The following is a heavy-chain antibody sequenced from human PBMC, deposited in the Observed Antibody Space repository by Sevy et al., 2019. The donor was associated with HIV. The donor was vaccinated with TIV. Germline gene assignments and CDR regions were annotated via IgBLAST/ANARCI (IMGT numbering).Heavy chain of an antibody. D-gene: IGHD5-18*01. CDR2: IYSGGRT. J-gene: IGHJ4*02. V-gene: IGHV3-66*01. CDR1: GFTVSSNY. Sequence: GGSLRLSCAASGFTVSSNYMSWVRQAPGKGLEWVSVIYSGGRTYYPDSVKGRFIISRDNSKNTLYLQMNSLRAEDTAVYYCARGRGTGYSYGFDYWGQGTLVTVSS. CDR3: ARGRGTGYSYGFDY.